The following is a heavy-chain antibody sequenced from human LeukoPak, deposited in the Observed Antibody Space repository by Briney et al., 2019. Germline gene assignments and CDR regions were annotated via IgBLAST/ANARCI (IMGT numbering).Heavy chain of an antibody. CDR3: ARDSYYDSSGYGDY. CDR2: ISYDGSNK. V-gene: IGHV3-30*04. D-gene: IGHD3-22*01. CDR1: GFTFSSYS. Sequence: PGRSLRLSCAASGFTFSSYSMHWVRQAPGKGLEWVAVISYDGSNKYYADYVKGRFTISRDNSKNTLYLQMNSLRAEDTAVYYCARDSYYDSSGYGDYWGQGTLVTVSS. J-gene: IGHJ4*02.